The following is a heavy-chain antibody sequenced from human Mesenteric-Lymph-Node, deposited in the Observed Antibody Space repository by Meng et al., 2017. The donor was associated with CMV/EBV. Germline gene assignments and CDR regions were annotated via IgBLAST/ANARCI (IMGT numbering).Heavy chain of an antibody. CDR2: IWNDESPQ. J-gene: IGHJ4*02. D-gene: IGHD6-13*01. Sequence: GLAFSYYGVDWVRQKPGKGLEWVAVIWNDESPQFYADSVRGRSTITRDNFRNTVSLQLSNVRADDTALYHCARDLGRAAAGTGADYWGQGTLVTVSS. CDR1: GLAFSYYG. CDR3: ARDLGRAAAGTGADY. V-gene: IGHV3-33*01.